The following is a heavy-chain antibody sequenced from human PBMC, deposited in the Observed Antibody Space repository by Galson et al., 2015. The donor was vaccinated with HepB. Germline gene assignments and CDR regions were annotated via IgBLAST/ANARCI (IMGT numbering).Heavy chain of an antibody. CDR2: IIPIFGTA. D-gene: IGHD3-3*01. CDR1: GGTFSSYA. Sequence: SVKVSCKAAGGTFSSYAISWVRQAPGQGLEWMGGIIPIFGTANYAQKFQGRVTITADESTSTAYMELSSLRSEDAAVYYCATGGYDFWSGPSARQNCFDPWGQGTLVTVSS. CDR3: ATGGYDFWSGPSARQNCFDP. J-gene: IGHJ5*02. V-gene: IGHV1-69*13.